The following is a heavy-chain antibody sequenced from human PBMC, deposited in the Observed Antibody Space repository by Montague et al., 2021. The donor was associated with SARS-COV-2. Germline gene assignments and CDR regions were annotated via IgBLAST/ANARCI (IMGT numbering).Heavy chain of an antibody. CDR3: ARDPYYDILTGYYKD. CDR2: ISSSSSYI. J-gene: IGHJ4*02. V-gene: IGHV3-21*01. Sequence: SLRLSCAASGFTFSSYSMNWVRRAPGKGLEWVSSISSSSSYIYYADSVKGRFTISRDNAKNSLYLQMNSLRAEDTAVYYCARDPYYDILTGYYKDWGQGTLVTVSS. D-gene: IGHD3-9*01. CDR1: GFTFSSYS.